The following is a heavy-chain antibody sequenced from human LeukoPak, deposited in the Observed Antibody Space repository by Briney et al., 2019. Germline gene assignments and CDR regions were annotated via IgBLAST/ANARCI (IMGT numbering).Heavy chain of an antibody. CDR1: GYTFTSYG. D-gene: IGHD1-26*01. CDR3: ARTDLVGATYYYYYYMDV. CDR2: ISAYNGNT. Sequence: ASVKVSCKASGYTFTSYGISWVRQAPGQGLEWMGWISAYNGNTNYAQKLQGRVTMTTDTSTSTAYMELRSLRSDDTAVYYCARTDLVGATYYYYYYMDVWGKGTTVTVSS. V-gene: IGHV1-18*01. J-gene: IGHJ6*03.